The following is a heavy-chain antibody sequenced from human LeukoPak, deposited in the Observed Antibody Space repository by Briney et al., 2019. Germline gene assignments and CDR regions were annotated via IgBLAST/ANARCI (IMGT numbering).Heavy chain of an antibody. CDR1: GYTFTGYY. V-gene: IGHV1-2*02. D-gene: IGHD4-17*01. J-gene: IGHJ4*02. CDR3: ASSITVTITYFDY. CDR2: INPNSGGT. Sequence: ASVKVSCKASGYTFTGYYTHWVRQAPGQGLDWMGWINPNSGGTNYAQKFQGRVTTTRDTSISTAYMELSRLRSDDTAVYYCASSITVTITYFDYWGQGTLVTVSS.